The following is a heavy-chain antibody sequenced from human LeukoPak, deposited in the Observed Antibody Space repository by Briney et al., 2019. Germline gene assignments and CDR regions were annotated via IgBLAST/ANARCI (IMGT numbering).Heavy chain of an antibody. V-gene: IGHV3-30-3*01. CDR3: ARDLNDLLDY. CDR1: GFTFSSYA. J-gene: IGHJ4*02. Sequence: GGSLRLSCAASGFTFSSYAMHWVRQAPGKGLEWVAVISYDGSNKYYADSVKGRFTISRDNSKNTLCLQMNSLRAEDTAVYYCARDLNDLLDYWGQGTLVTVSS. CDR2: ISYDGSNK.